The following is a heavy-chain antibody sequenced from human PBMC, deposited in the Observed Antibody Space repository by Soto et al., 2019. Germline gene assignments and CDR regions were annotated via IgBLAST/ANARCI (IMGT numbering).Heavy chain of an antibody. V-gene: IGHV1-18*01. CDR1: GYTFTSYG. CDR2: ISAYNGHT. CDR3: ARDHGHPRSPNNWFDP. Sequence: ASVMVSCKASGYTFTSYGISWVPPAPGQGLELMGWISAYNGHTNYAQKLQGRVTITTDTSTSTADMELRSLRPDDTAVYYCARDHGHPRSPNNWFDPWGQGTLVTVSS. D-gene: IGHD6-6*01. J-gene: IGHJ5*02.